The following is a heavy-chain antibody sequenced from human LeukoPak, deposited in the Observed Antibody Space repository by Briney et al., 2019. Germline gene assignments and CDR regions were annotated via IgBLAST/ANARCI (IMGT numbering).Heavy chain of an antibody. D-gene: IGHD3-10*02. CDR1: GFTFSTYW. V-gene: IGHV3-48*03. CDR3: AELGITMIGGV. Sequence: GGSLRLSCPASGFTFSTYWMHWVRQAPGKGLEWVSYISSSGSTIYYADSVKGRFTISRDNAKNSLYLQMNSLRAEDTAVYYCAELGITMIGGVWGKGTTVTISS. J-gene: IGHJ6*04. CDR2: ISSSGSTI.